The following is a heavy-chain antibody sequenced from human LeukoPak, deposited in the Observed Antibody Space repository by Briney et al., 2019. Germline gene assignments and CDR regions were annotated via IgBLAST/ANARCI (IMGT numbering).Heavy chain of an antibody. J-gene: IGHJ6*03. CDR1: GGSISNYY. CDR2: IHYSGST. CDR3: ARGYCSGGSCYSYYYYNYMDV. V-gene: IGHV4-59*12. D-gene: IGHD2-15*01. Sequence: SETLSLTCTVSGGSISNYYWSWIRQPPGKGLEWIGSIHYSGSTNYNPSLKSRATISVDTSKNQFSLKLSSVTAADTAVYYCARGYCSGGSCYSYYYYNYMDVWGKGTTVTVSS.